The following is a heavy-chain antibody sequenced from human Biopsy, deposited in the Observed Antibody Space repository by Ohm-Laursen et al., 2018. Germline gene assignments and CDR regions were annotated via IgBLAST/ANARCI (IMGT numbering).Heavy chain of an antibody. CDR2: IYYSGTT. CDR3: ARVRGGFLEWFDY. Sequence: SETLSLTWAVSGESMGTHYWTWIRQPPGKGLEWIASIYYSGTTNKNPSLKSRVTISVDTSKRQFYLELSSVTAADTAIYYCARVRGGFLEWFDYWGQGTLITVSS. D-gene: IGHD3-3*01. CDR1: GESMGTHY. J-gene: IGHJ5*01. V-gene: IGHV4-59*11.